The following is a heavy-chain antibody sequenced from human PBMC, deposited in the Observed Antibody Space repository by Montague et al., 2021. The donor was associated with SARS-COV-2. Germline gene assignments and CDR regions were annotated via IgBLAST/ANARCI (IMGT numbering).Heavy chain of an antibody. CDR2: VHYSGRP. CDR1: GDSISSSSYN. CDR3: TRHVHMTWPEPSPGFDY. D-gene: IGHD1-1*01. V-gene: IGHV4-39*01. Sequence: SETLSLTCTASGDSISSSSYNWGWIRQPPGKGLEWIGSVHYSGRPYYNPSLKSRVTIYVDTSKNQLSLKLSSVTAADMAVYYCTRHVHMTWPEPSPGFDYWGQGTLVTVSS. J-gene: IGHJ4*02.